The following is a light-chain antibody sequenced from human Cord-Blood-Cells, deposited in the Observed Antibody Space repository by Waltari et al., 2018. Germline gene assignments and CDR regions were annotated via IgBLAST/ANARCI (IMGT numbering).Light chain of an antibody. CDR3: QQYYSTPQT. Sequence: DIVMIQSPDSLAVSLGERATINCKSSQSVLYSSNNKNYLAWYQQKPGQPPKLLIYWASTRESGVPDRFSGSGSGTEFTLTISSLQAEDVAVYYCQQYYSTPQTFGQGTKVEIK. CDR2: WAS. J-gene: IGKJ1*01. CDR1: QSVLYSSNNKNY. V-gene: IGKV4-1*01.